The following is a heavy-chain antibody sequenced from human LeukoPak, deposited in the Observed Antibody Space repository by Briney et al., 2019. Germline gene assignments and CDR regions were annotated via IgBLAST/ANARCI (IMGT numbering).Heavy chain of an antibody. V-gene: IGHV3-33*08. J-gene: IGHJ4*02. Sequence: AGGSLRLSCVDFGFSFSTYGMHWVRQAPGKGLEWVAVIWNDGSNKYYADSVKGRFTISRDNSKNTLYLQMNSLRAEDTAVYSCARASGPFDYWGQGTLVTVSS. CDR1: GFSFSTYG. CDR2: IWNDGSNK. CDR3: ARASGPFDY. D-gene: IGHD3-10*01.